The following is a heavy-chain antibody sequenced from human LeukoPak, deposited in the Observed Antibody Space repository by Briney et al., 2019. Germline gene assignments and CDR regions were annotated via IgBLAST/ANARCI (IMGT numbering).Heavy chain of an antibody. D-gene: IGHD5-12*01. J-gene: IGHJ4*02. CDR2: ISSGGSTM. Sequence: PGGSLRLSCAASGFTFSSYEMNWVRQAPGKGLEWVSYISSGGSTMSYADSVKGRFTISRDNAKNSLYLQMNSLRAEDTAVYYCARGGLYGYDVFDYWGQGTLVTVSS. CDR1: GFTFSSYE. CDR3: ARGGLYGYDVFDY. V-gene: IGHV3-48*03.